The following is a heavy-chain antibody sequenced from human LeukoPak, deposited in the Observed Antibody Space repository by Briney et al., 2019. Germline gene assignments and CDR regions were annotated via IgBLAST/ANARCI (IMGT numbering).Heavy chain of an antibody. V-gene: IGHV3-21*01. CDR2: ISTSSSYI. D-gene: IGHD3-10*01. CDR1: GFTFSNHI. CDR3: ARDPGGWFDP. Sequence: PGGSLRLSCAASGFTFSNHIMNWVRQAPGKGLEWVSSISTSSSYIYYADSVKGRFTISRDNSKNTLYLQMNSLRAEDTAVYYCARDPGGWFDPWGQGTLVTVSS. J-gene: IGHJ5*02.